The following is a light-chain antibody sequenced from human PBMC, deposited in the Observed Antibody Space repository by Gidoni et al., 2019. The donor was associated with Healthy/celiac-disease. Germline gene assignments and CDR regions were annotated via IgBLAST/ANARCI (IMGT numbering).Light chain of an antibody. CDR3: NSRDSSGNHLVV. V-gene: IGLV3-19*01. Sequence: SSELTQDPAVSLSLGQTARITCQGDSLRSYYASWYQQKPGQAPVLVIYGKNNRPSGIPDRFSGSSSGNTASLTITGAQAEDEADYYCNSRDSSGNHLVVFGGGTKLTVL. CDR2: GKN. CDR1: SLRSYY. J-gene: IGLJ2*01.